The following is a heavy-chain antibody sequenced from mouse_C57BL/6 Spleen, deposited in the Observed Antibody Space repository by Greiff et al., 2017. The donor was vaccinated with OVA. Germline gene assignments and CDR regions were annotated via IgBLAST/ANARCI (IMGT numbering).Heavy chain of an antibody. D-gene: IGHD1-1*01. Sequence: QVQLQQPGAELVKPGASVKMSCKASGYTFTSYWITWVKQRPGQGLEWIGDIYPGSGSTNYNEKFKSKATLTVDTSSSTAYMQLSSLTSEDSAVYYCARTTVVEGYFDVWGTGTTVTVSS. V-gene: IGHV1-55*01. CDR1: GYTFTSYW. CDR3: ARTTVVEGYFDV. J-gene: IGHJ1*03. CDR2: IYPGSGST.